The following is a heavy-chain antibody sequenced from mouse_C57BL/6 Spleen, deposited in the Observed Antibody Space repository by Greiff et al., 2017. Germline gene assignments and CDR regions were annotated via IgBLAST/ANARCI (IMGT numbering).Heavy chain of an antibody. D-gene: IGHD4-1*01. CDR2: IDPEDGET. V-gene: IGHV14-2*01. CDR3: AREGANWDDYAMDY. J-gene: IGHJ4*01. Sequence: DVQLQESGAELVKPGASVKLSCTASGFNIKDYYMHWVKQRTEQGLEWIGRIDPEDGETKYAPKFQGKATITADTSSNTAYLQLSSLTAEDTAVYYGAREGANWDDYAMDYWGQGTSVTVSS. CDR1: GFNIKDYY.